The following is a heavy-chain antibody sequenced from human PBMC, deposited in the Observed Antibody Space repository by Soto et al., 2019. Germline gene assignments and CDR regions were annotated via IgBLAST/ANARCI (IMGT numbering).Heavy chain of an antibody. V-gene: IGHV1-69*12. CDR2: IIPIFGTA. D-gene: IGHD6-6*01. CDR1: GGTFSSYA. CDR3: ARPEAAPPYYYYYGMDV. J-gene: IGHJ6*02. Sequence: QVQLVQSGAEVKKPGSSVKVSCKASGGTFSSYAISWVRQAPGQGLEWMGGIIPIFGTANYAQKFQGRVTITADESTSTAYMELSSLRSEDTAVYYCARPEAAPPYYYYYGMDVWGQGTTVTVSS.